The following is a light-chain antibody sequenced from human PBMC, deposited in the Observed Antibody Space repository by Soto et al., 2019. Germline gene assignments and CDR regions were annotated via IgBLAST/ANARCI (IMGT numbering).Light chain of an antibody. J-gene: IGLJ2*01. V-gene: IGLV2-8*01. CDR1: LRDVGGQNL. Sequence: QSALTQPPSASGSPGQSVTIACTGTLRDVGGQNLVSWYRQDPGKAPKLIIYDVNQRPSGVADRFSGSKSGSTASLTVSGLQAEDEANYYCSSYTGTNVIFGGGTKLTVL. CDR3: SSYTGTNVI. CDR2: DVN.